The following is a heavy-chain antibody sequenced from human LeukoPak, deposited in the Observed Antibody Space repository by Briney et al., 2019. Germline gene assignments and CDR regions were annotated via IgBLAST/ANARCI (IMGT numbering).Heavy chain of an antibody. CDR3: ARLRATPYYYYYMDV. CDR2: IYYSGST. CDR1: GGSISSSSYY. D-gene: IGHD2-15*01. J-gene: IGHJ6*03. V-gene: IGHV4-39*01. Sequence: SETLSLTCTVSGGSISSSSYYWGWIRQPPGKGLEWIGSIYYSGSTYYNPSLKSRVTISVDTSKYQFSLKLSSVTAADTAVYYCARLRATPYYYYYMDVWGKGTTVTVSS.